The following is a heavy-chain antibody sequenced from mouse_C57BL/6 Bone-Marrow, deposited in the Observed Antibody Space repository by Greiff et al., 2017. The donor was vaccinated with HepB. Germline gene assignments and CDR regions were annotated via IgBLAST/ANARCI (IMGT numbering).Heavy chain of an antibody. CDR3: ARASTVVAKRAMDY. CDR2: ISDGGSYT. D-gene: IGHD1-1*01. V-gene: IGHV5-4*03. CDR1: GFTFSSYA. J-gene: IGHJ4*01. Sequence: DVMLVESGGGLVKPGGSLKLSCAASGFTFSSYAMSWVRQTPEKRLEWVATISDGGSYTYYPDNVKGRFTISRDNAKNNLYLQMSNLKSEDTAMYYCARASTVVAKRAMDYWGQGTSVTVSS.